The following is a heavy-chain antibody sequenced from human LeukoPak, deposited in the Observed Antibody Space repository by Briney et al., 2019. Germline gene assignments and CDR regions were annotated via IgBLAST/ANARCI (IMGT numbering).Heavy chain of an antibody. D-gene: IGHD3-10*01. CDR3: ARADYYGSGSYYGMDV. Sequence: QTGGSLRLSCAASGFTVSSNYMSWVRQAPGKGLEWVSVIYSGGSTYYADSVKGRFTISRDNSKSTLYLQMNSLRAEDTAAYYCARADYYGSGSYYGMDVWGQGTTVTVSS. V-gene: IGHV3-66*01. CDR2: IYSGGST. J-gene: IGHJ6*02. CDR1: GFTVSSNY.